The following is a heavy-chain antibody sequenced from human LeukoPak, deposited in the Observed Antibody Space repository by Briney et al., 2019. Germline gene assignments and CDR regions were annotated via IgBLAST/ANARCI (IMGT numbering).Heavy chain of an antibody. V-gene: IGHV4-61*02. CDR1: GGSISSGSYY. CDR2: IYTSGST. Sequence: PSQTLSLTCTVSGGSISSGSYYWSWIRQAAGKGLEWIGRIYTSGSTNYNPSLKSRVTISVDTSKNQFSLKLSSVTAADTAVYYCARELDTAMVKYYIDYWGQGTLVTVSS. CDR3: ARELDTAMVKYYIDY. D-gene: IGHD5-18*01. J-gene: IGHJ4*02.